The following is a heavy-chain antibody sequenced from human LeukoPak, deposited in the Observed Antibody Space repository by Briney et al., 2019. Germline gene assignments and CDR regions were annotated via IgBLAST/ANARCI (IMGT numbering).Heavy chain of an antibody. CDR1: GFTFSDYP. CDR3: ARVSLYANIVATIGGDPDY. V-gene: IGHV3-64*01. CDR2: ISGNGDST. J-gene: IGHJ4*02. Sequence: GGSLRLSCAASGFTFSDYPMHWVRQAPGKRLEYVSAISGNGDSTFYANSVKGRFTISRDNAKNSLYLQMNSLRAEDTAVYYCARVSLYANIVATIGGDPDYWGQGTLVTVSS. D-gene: IGHD5-12*01.